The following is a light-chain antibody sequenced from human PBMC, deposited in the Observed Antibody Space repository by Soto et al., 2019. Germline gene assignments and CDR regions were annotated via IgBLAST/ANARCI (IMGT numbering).Light chain of an antibody. V-gene: IGKV1-39*01. CDR2: GAS. J-gene: IGKJ1*01. CDR3: QESFFTLGT. Sequence: DIQMTQSPSSLSASVGDRFTITCRASQYIGDFLNWYQQTPGKAPKLLIFGASNLHIGVPSRFSGSGSGTEFTLTINNLQREDFATYYCQESFFTLGTFGQGTKVDIK. CDR1: QYIGDF.